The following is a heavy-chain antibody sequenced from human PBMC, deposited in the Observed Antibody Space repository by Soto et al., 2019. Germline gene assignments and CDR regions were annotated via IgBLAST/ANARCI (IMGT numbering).Heavy chain of an antibody. CDR3: AREAYSNSAWSDDYYGMDV. D-gene: IGHD4-4*01. V-gene: IGHV4-59*01. CDR1: GGSISSYY. Sequence: SETLSLTCTVSGGSISSYYWSWIRQPPGKGLGWIGYIYYSGSTNYNPSLKSRVTISVDTSKNQFSLKLSAVTAADTAVYYCAREAYSNSAWSDDYYGMDVWGQGTTVTVAS. J-gene: IGHJ6*02. CDR2: IYYSGST.